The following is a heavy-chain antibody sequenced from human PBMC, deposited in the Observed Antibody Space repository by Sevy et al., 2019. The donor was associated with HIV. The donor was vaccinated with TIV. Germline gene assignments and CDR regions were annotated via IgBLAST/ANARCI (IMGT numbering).Heavy chain of an antibody. Sequence: SETLSLTCTVSGGSISSSSYYWGWIRQPPGKGLEWIGSIYYSGSTYYNPSLRSRVTISVDTSKNQFSLKLSSVTAADAAVHYCARHMRIAAAGPYFDYWGQGTLVTVSS. CDR3: ARHMRIAAAGPYFDY. J-gene: IGHJ4*02. V-gene: IGHV4-39*01. CDR2: IYYSGST. D-gene: IGHD6-13*01. CDR1: GGSISSSSYY.